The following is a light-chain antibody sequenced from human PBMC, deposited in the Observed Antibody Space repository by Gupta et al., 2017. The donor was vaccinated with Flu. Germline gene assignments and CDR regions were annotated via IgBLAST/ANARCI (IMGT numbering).Light chain of an antibody. CDR1: SSDVGGYNY. Sequence: QSALTQPASVSGSPGQSITISCTGTSSDVGGYNYVSWYQQHPGKAPKLMIYEVSNRPSGVSNRFSGSKSGNTASLTISGLQAEDETDYYCSSYTSSSTWVFGGGPKLNVL. CDR2: EVS. V-gene: IGLV2-14*01. CDR3: SSYTSSSTWV. J-gene: IGLJ3*02.